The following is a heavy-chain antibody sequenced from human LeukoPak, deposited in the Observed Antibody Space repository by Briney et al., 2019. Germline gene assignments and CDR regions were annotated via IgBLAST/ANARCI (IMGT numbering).Heavy chain of an antibody. J-gene: IGHJ6*02. CDR2: ISGHNGNT. D-gene: IGHD2/OR15-2a*01. V-gene: IGHV1-18*01. CDR1: DYTFSRYG. CDR3: ARAPKYSGSYYYYYGLDV. Sequence: ASVKVSCKASDYTFSRYGITWVRQAPGQGLEWMGWISGHNGNTKYAQKFQGRVIMTTDTFTSTAYMELRSLRFDDAAVYYCARAPKYSGSYYYYYGLDVWGQGTTVTVSS.